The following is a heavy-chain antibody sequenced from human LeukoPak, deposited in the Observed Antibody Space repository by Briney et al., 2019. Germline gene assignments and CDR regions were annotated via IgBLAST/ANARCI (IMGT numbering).Heavy chain of an antibody. J-gene: IGHJ4*02. Sequence: SETLSLTCTVSGGSISSKSYYWGWMRQPPGKGLESIGSKSNSGSSYYNPSLKSRVTMSIDTPNNQFSLKLDSVTAADTAVYFCARQPNGDSGGYFDYWGQGALVTVSS. CDR2: KSNSGSS. CDR1: GGSISSKSYY. D-gene: IGHD4-17*01. CDR3: ARQPNGDSGGYFDY. V-gene: IGHV4-39*07.